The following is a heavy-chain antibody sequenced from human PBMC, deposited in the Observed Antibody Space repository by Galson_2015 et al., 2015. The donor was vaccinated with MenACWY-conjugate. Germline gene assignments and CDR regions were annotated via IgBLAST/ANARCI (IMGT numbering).Heavy chain of an antibody. CDR2: IWYDGSNK. D-gene: IGHD3-22*01. V-gene: IGHV3-33*01. Sequence: SLRLSCAASGFTFSSYGMHWVRQAPGKGLEWVAVIWYDGSNKYYADSVKGRFTISRDNSKNTLYLQMNSLRAEDTAVYYCARGDHYYDSSGSNDYWGQGTLVTVSS. CDR1: GFTFSSYG. CDR3: ARGDHYYDSSGSNDY. J-gene: IGHJ4*02.